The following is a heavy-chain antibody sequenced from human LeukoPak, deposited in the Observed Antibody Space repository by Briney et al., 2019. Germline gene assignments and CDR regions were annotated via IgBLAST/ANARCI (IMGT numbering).Heavy chain of an antibody. CDR2: IYYSGNT. J-gene: IGHJ4*02. D-gene: IGHD3-10*02. V-gene: IGHV4-59*01. Sequence: SETLSLTCTVSGGSISPYYWSWIRQPPGKGLVWLGYIYYSGNTDYNPSLKSRVAISVDTSKNQFSLKLSSVTAADTAVYYCARSTGSTMFIDYWGQGTLVTVSS. CDR1: GGSISPYY. CDR3: ARSTGSTMFIDY.